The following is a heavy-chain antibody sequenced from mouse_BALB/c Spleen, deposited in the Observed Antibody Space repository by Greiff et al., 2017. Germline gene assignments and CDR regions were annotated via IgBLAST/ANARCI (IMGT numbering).Heavy chain of an antibody. CDR1: GYTFTDYA. V-gene: IGHV1S137*01. CDR3: TRFTTVVDAMDY. Sequence: QVQLQQSGAELVRPGVSVKISCKGSGYTFTDYAMHWVKQSHAKSLEWIGVISTYYGDASYNQKFKGKATMTVDKSSSTAYMELSSLTSEDSAVYYCTRFTTVVDAMDYWGQGTSVTVSS. D-gene: IGHD1-1*01. J-gene: IGHJ4*01. CDR2: ISTYYGDA.